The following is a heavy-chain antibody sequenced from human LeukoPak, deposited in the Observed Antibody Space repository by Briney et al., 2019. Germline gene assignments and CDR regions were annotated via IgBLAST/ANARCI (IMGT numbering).Heavy chain of an antibody. J-gene: IGHJ5*02. CDR3: ARLPGIAVAGPESGFDP. CDR1: GGSISSYY. Sequence: SETLSLTCTVSGGSISSYYWSWIRQPPGKGLEWIGYIYYSGSTNYNPSLKSRVTISVDTSKNQFSPKLSSVTAADTAVYYCARLPGIAVAGPESGFDPWGQGTLVTVSS. V-gene: IGHV4-59*08. D-gene: IGHD6-19*01. CDR2: IYYSGST.